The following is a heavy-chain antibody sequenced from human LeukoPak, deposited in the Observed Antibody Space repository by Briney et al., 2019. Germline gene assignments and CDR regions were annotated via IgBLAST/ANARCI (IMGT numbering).Heavy chain of an antibody. CDR2: INHSGST. D-gene: IGHD3-16*01. CDR1: GGSFSGYY. V-gene: IGHV4-34*01. Sequence: SETLSLTCAVHGGSFSGYYWSWIRQPPGKGLEWIGEINHSGSTNYNPSLKSRVTISVDTSKNQFSLKLSSVTAADTAVYYCARHHAYDYVWGSYPRGAFDIWGQGTMVTVSS. J-gene: IGHJ3*02. CDR3: ARHHAYDYVWGSYPRGAFDI.